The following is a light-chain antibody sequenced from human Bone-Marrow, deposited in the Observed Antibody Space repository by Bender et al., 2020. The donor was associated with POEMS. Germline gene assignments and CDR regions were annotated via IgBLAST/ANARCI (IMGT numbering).Light chain of an antibody. CDR3: AAWDGSLNGVV. V-gene: IGLV1-44*01. CDR2: SSH. CDR1: SSNIGAHA. Sequence: QSVLTQPPSASGTPGQRVTISCSGGSSNIGAHAVNWYQHLPGTAPKLLIYSSHRRPSEVPDRFSGSRSGTSASLAISGLQSEDEANYFCAAWDGSLNGVVFGGGAKLTVL. J-gene: IGLJ3*02.